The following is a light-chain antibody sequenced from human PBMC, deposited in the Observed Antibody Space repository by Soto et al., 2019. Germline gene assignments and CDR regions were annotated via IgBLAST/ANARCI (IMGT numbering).Light chain of an antibody. J-gene: IGLJ2*01. CDR2: DVY. CDR1: SSDVGGYNY. CDR3: SSYTTSSTVV. V-gene: IGLV2-14*01. Sequence: QSVLTQPASVSGSPGQSITISCTGTSSDVGGYNYVSWFQQHPGKAPNLMIYDVYRRPSGVSYHFSGSKSGNTASLTISGLQAEDEADYYCSSYTTSSTVVFGGGTKLTVL.